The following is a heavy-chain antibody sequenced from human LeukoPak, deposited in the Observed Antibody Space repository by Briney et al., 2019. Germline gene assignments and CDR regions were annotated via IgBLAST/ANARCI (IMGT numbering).Heavy chain of an antibody. D-gene: IGHD3-16*01. CDR2: ISYDGDNE. CDR1: GFTFSNFA. V-gene: IGHV3-30-3*01. Sequence: PGGSLRLSCAASGFTFSNFAMHWVRQAPGKGLEWVAVISYDGDNEYYTDSVKGQFTISRDNSKDRLYLQMNSLRPEDTAMYYCARVRGGRSWYYYGMDVWGRGTTVTVSS. CDR3: ARVRGGRSWYYYGMDV. J-gene: IGHJ6*02.